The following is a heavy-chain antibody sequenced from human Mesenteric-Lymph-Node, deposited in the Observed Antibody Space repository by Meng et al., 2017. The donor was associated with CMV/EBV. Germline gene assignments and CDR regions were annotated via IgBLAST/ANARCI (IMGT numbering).Heavy chain of an antibody. CDR1: TFTRYG. CDR2: ISPYNGDT. CDR3: ATTKIMVRGIVIPTWFDP. J-gene: IGHJ5*02. D-gene: IGHD3-10*01. V-gene: IGHV1-18*01. Sequence: TFTRYGSTWVRRAPGQGLEWMGWISPYNGDTNYAQKFQGRFTMTTDTSTSTAYMELRSLRSDDTALYYCATTKIMVRGIVIPTWFDPWGQGTLVTVSS.